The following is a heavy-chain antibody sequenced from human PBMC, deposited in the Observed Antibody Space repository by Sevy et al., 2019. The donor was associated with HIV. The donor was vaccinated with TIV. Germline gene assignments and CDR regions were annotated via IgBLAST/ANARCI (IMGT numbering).Heavy chain of an antibody. D-gene: IGHD6-13*01. CDR1: GFTFDDYA. J-gene: IGHJ4*02. Sequence: GGSLRLSCAASGFTFDDYAMHWVRQAPGKGLEWVSGIVWNRGSIAYTDSVKGRFTISRDKAKNSLYLQMNSLRTEDTALYYRVSRNSWYVFDYWGQGTPVTVSS. CDR3: VSRNSWYVFDY. CDR2: IVWNRGSI. V-gene: IGHV3-9*01.